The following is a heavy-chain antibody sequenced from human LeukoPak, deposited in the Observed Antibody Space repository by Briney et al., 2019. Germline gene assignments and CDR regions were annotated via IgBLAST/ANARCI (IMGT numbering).Heavy chain of an antibody. Sequence: GGSLRLSCAASGFTFSNYRMNWVRQAPGKGLEWVSSISSSGVYIYYADSVKGRFTFSRDNAKNSLFLQMNSLRAEDTAVYYCARGRGSYRYTAFDYWGQGTLVTVSS. CDR2: ISSSGVYI. CDR1: GFTFSNYR. J-gene: IGHJ4*02. V-gene: IGHV3-21*03. D-gene: IGHD3-16*02. CDR3: ARGRGSYRYTAFDY.